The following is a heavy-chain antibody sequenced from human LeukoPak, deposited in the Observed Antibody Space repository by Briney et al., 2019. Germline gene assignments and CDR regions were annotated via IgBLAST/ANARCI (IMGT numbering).Heavy chain of an antibody. CDR2: ISAYNGNT. J-gene: IGHJ6*02. Sequence: ASVKVSCKASGYTFTSYGISWVRQAPGQGLEWMGWISAYNGNTNYAQKLQGRVTMTTDTSTSTAYMELRSLRSDDTAVYYCARDQGYCGSTSCYSFPYYYYYYGMDVWGQGTTVTVSS. V-gene: IGHV1-18*01. D-gene: IGHD2-2*01. CDR1: GYTFTSYG. CDR3: ARDQGYCGSTSCYSFPYYYYYYGMDV.